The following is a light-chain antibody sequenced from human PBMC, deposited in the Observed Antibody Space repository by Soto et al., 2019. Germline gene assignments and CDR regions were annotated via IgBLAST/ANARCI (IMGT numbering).Light chain of an antibody. Sequence: DIQMTQSPSSLSASVGDRVTITCRASQSSSGVLTWYQQLPGKAPKLLIYAASSLQSGVPSRFSGSGSGTDFTLTISSLQPEDFATYYCQQANRFPLTFGGGTKVDI. V-gene: IGKV1-12*01. J-gene: IGKJ4*01. CDR3: QQANRFPLT. CDR1: QSSSGV. CDR2: AAS.